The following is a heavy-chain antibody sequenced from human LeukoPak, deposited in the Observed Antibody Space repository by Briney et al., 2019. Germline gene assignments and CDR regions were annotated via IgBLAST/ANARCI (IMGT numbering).Heavy chain of an antibody. Sequence: PSETLSLTCTVSGGSISSHYWSWIRQPPGKGLEWIGYIYYSGSTSYNPSLKSRVTISVDTSKNQFSLKLSSVTAADTAVYYCATRNYDFWSGPLSGYYYYYMDVWGKGTTVTVSS. CDR2: IYYSGST. CDR3: ATRNYDFWSGPLSGYYYYYMDV. CDR1: GGSISSHY. J-gene: IGHJ6*03. D-gene: IGHD3-3*01. V-gene: IGHV4-59*11.